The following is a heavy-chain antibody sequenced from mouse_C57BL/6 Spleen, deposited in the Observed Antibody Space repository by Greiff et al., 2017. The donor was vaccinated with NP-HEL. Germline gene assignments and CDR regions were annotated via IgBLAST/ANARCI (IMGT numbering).Heavy chain of an antibody. CDR1: GYTFTDYN. CDR2: INPNNGGT. V-gene: IGHV1-22*01. J-gene: IGHJ3*01. CDR3: AIVDGYYGGFPY. Sequence: EVQGVESGPELVKPGASVKMSCKASGYTFTDYNMHWVKQSHGKSLEWIGYINPNNGGTSYNQKFKGKATLTVNKSSSTAYMELRSLTSEDSAVYYCAIVDGYYGGFPYWGQGTLVTVSA. D-gene: IGHD2-3*01.